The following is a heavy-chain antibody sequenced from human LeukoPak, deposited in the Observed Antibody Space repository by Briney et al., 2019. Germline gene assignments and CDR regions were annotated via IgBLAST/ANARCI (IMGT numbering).Heavy chain of an antibody. CDR1: GYTFTGYY. Sequence: ASVKVSCKASGYTFTGYYMHWVRQAPGQGLEWMGWINPNSGGTNYAQKFQGRVTMTRDTSISTAYMELSRLRSDDTAVYYCARGLEGEYQLLYVQGAFDIWGQGTMVTVSS. D-gene: IGHD2-2*02. V-gene: IGHV1-2*02. CDR2: INPNSGGT. J-gene: IGHJ3*02. CDR3: ARGLEGEYQLLYVQGAFDI.